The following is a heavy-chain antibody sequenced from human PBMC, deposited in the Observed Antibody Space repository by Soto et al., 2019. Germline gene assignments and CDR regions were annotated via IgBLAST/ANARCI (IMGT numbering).Heavy chain of an antibody. V-gene: IGHV4-39*07. D-gene: IGHD2-2*02. CDR2: IYYSGST. J-gene: IGHJ6*02. CDR1: GGYISSSSYY. CDR3: ASVTRTCISTSCYRYYYGMDV. Sequence: PSETLSLTCTVSGGYISSSSYYWGWIRQPPGKGLEWIGNIYYSGSTHYNPSLKSRVTMSVDTSKNQFSLKLSSVTAADTAVYYCASVTRTCISTSCYRYYYGMDVWGQGTTVTVSS.